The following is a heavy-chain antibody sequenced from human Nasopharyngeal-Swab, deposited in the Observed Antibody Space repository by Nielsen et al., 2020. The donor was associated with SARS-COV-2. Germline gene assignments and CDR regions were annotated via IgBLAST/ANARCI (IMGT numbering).Heavy chain of an antibody. V-gene: IGHV5-10-1*01. CDR3: ARLTRRSGRDVYYYMDV. J-gene: IGHJ6*03. D-gene: IGHD2-15*01. CDR2: IDPSDSYT. Sequence: VRQMPGKGLEWMGRIDPSDSYTNYSPSFQGHVTISADKSISTAYLQWSSLKASDTAMYYCARLTRRSGRDVYYYMDVWGKGTTVTVSS.